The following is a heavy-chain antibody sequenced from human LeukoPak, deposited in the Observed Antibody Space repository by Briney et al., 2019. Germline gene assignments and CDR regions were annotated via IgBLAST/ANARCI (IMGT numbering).Heavy chain of an antibody. V-gene: IGHV3-7*01. D-gene: IGHD3-10*01. J-gene: IGHJ4*02. CDR2: IKQDGSEK. CDR1: GFTFSGYW. CDR3: ARVGEYYYGSGRGDY. Sequence: GGSLRLSCAASGFTFSGYWMSWVRQAPGKGLEWVANIKQDGSEKYYVDSVKGRFTISRDNAKNSLYLQMSSLRAEDTAVYYCARVGEYYYGSGRGDYWGQGTLVTVSS.